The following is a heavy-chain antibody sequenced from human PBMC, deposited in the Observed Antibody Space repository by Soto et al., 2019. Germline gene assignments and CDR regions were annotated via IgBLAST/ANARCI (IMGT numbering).Heavy chain of an antibody. V-gene: IGHV4-59*01. Sequence: PSETLSLTCTVSGGSISSYYWSWIRQPPGKGLEWIGYIYYSGSTNYNPPLKSRVTISVDTSKNQFSLKLSSVTAADTAVYYCARAEITMVRGVTSYYYYGMDFWGQGTTVTVSS. J-gene: IGHJ6*02. CDR1: GGSISSYY. CDR2: IYYSGST. CDR3: ARAEITMVRGVTSYYYYGMDF. D-gene: IGHD3-10*01.